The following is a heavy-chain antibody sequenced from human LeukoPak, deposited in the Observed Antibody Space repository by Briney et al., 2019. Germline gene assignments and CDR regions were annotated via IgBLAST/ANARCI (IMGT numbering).Heavy chain of an antibody. CDR3: ARASWVSTTDAVR. CDR2: LRGNGDT. J-gene: IGHJ4*02. V-gene: IGHV3-23*01. Sequence: GGSLRLSCAASGLSFSSFAMSWVRQGPARGLEWVSSLRGNGDTFYADSVKGRFTLYSDSSRNTVYFQLNNLRVEDTAIYYCARASWVSTTDAVRWGQGTLVTVSS. D-gene: IGHD1-14*01. CDR1: GLSFSSFA.